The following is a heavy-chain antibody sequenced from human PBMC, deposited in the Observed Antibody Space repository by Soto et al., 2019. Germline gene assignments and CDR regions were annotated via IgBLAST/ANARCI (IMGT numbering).Heavy chain of an antibody. CDR1: GFTFSNAW. CDR3: TTGVLEIAPERYYYYGMDV. V-gene: IGHV3-15*07. CDR2: IKSKTDGGTT. D-gene: IGHD2-8*01. J-gene: IGHJ6*02. Sequence: GESLKISCAASGFTFSNAWMNWVRQAPGKGLEWVGRIKSKTDGGTTDYAAPVKGRLTISRNASKNKLYLQMNSLKTEDTAVYYCTTGVLEIAPERYYYYGMDVWGQGTTVTVSS.